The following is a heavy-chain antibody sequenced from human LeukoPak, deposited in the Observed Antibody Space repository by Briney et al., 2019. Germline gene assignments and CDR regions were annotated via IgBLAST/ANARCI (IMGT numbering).Heavy chain of an antibody. D-gene: IGHD1-26*01. CDR1: GNTFTGYY. Sequence: ASVKVSCKASGNTFTGYYIHWVRQAPGQGLEWMGWINPNSGGTNYAQKFQGRVTMTRDTSISTAYMDLSSLRADDTAVYYCAREGHSGSYFYWGQGTLFTVSS. CDR3: AREGHSGSYFY. J-gene: IGHJ4*02. CDR2: INPNSGGT. V-gene: IGHV1-2*02.